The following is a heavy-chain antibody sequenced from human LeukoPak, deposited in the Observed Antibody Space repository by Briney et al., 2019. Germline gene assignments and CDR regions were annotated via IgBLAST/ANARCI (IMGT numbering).Heavy chain of an antibody. V-gene: IGHV4-34*01. J-gene: IGHJ6*02. CDR2: INHNGST. CDR1: GGSFSGYY. D-gene: IGHD1-26*01. CDR3: ARGRSNYYGMDV. Sequence: SETLSLTCAVYGGSFSGYYWSWIRQPPGKGLEWIGEINHNGSTNYNPSLKSRVTISVDTSKNLFSLKVSSVTAADTAVYYCARGRSNYYGMDVWGQGTTVTVSS.